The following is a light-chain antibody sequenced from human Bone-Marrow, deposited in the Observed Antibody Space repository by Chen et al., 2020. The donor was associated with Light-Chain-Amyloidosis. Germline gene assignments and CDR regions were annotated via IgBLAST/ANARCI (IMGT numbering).Light chain of an antibody. CDR3: QQYDSLPLT. CDR1: QDIDNY. V-gene: IGKV1-33*01. CDR2: DAS. Sequence: DIQMTQSPSSLSASVGDRVTITYQANQDIDNYLNWYQQKPGKAPNLLIYDASNLETGVPSRFSGRGSGTHFTLTISSLQPEDFATYFCQQYDSLPLTFGGGTKIETK. J-gene: IGKJ4*01.